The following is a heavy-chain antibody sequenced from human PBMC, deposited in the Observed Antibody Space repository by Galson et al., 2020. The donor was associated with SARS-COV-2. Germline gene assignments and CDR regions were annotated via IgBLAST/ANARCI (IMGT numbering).Heavy chain of an antibody. CDR2: IHSTGTT. D-gene: IGHD3-10*01. J-gene: IGHJ5*02. Sequence: SETLSLTCTVSGGAITSSNYYWGWIRQPPGKGLQWIGNIHSTGTTYYNPSLKIRVTISVDTSKNQFSLKLNSVTAADTAVYYCARSPNGRGWFDPWGQGSLVTVSS. CDR3: ARSPNGRGWFDP. V-gene: IGHV4-39*07. CDR1: GGAITSSNYY.